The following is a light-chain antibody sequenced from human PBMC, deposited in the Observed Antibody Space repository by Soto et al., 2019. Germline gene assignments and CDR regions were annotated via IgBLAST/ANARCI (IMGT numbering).Light chain of an antibody. V-gene: IGLV1-51*01. Sequence: QSVLTQPPSVSAAPGQKVTISCSGSSSNVGNNYVSWYQQLPGTAPKPLIYDNNKRPSGIPDRFSGSKSATSATLDITALQTGDEADYYCGAWDSSLMGVVFGGGTKLTVL. CDR3: GAWDSSLMGVV. J-gene: IGLJ2*01. CDR2: DNN. CDR1: SSNVGNNY.